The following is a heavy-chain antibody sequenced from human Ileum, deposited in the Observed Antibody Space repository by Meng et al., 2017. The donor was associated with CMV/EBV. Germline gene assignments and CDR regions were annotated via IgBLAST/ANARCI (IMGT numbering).Heavy chain of an antibody. D-gene: IGHD2-2*01. CDR2: FYYSGTT. J-gene: IGHJ1*01. CDR3: ARGARYCSSTSCPQYFQH. Sequence: GSLRLSCTVSGDSISSSTYYWGWIRQPPGKGLDWIASFYYSGTTYYNPSLKSRVTISVDTSKNQFSLNLSSVTAADTAVYYCARGARYCSSTSCPQYFQHWGQGNQVTGSS. V-gene: IGHV4-39*07. CDR1: GDSISSSTYY.